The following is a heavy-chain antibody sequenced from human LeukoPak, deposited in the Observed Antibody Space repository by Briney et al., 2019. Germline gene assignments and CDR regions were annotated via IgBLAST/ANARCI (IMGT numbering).Heavy chain of an antibody. D-gene: IGHD2-21*01. CDR2: INHSGST. J-gene: IGHJ4*02. Sequence: PSETLSLTCAVYGGSFSGYYWSWIRQPPGKGLEWIGEINHSGSTNYNPSLKSRVTISVDTSKNQFSLKLSSVTAADTAVYYCARVKEVRYFDYWGQGTLVTVSS. CDR1: GGSFSGYY. V-gene: IGHV4-34*01. CDR3: ARVKEVRYFDY.